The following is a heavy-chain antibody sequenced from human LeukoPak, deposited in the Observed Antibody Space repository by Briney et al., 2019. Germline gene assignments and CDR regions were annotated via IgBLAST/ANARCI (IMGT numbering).Heavy chain of an antibody. Sequence: ASVKVSCKVSGYTLTELSMHWVQQAPGKGLVWMGGFDPEDGETIYAQKFQGRVTMTEDTSTDTAYMELSSLRSEDTAVYYCATLYRYCSGGSCYSGNWFDPWGQGTLVTVSS. CDR1: GYTLTELS. CDR2: FDPEDGET. J-gene: IGHJ5*02. V-gene: IGHV1-24*01. CDR3: ATLYRYCSGGSCYSGNWFDP. D-gene: IGHD2-15*01.